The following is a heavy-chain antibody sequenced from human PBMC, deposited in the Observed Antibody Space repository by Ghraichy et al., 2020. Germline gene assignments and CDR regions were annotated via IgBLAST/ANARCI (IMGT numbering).Heavy chain of an antibody. V-gene: IGHV3-7*04. D-gene: IGHD5-18*01. J-gene: IGHJ4*02. CDR3: GRGGYIYGSDPVDY. CDR2: IKQDGSEK. Sequence: GGSLRLSCAASGFTFNTYYMNWVRQAPGKGLEWVANIKQDGSEKYYVESVKGRFTISRDNAKDSVYLQMNSLRAEDTAVYYCGRGGYIYGSDPVDYWGQGTQVTVSS. CDR1: GFTFNTYY.